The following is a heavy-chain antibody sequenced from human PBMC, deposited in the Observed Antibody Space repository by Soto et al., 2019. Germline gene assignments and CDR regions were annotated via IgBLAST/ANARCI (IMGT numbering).Heavy chain of an antibody. D-gene: IGHD6-19*01. J-gene: IGHJ4*02. CDR1: GFSLSSTRMA. CDR3: AHIVVAGLGYYFDY. V-gene: IGHV2-5*02. Sequence: QITLKESGPTLVKPTQTLTLTCTFSGFSLSSTRMAVGWIRQPPGKALEWLALIYWDDDKRYSPFLKIRLTITKDNSKNQVVLTMSNMDPVDTARYYCAHIVVAGLGYYFDYWGQGTLVTVSS. CDR2: IYWDDDK.